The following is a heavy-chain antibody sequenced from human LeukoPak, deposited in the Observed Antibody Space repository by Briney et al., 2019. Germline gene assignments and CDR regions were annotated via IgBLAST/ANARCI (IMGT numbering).Heavy chain of an antibody. D-gene: IGHD3-10*01. CDR3: ARDSGAMVRGVIDY. Sequence: GGSLRLSCAASGFTFSSYSMNWVRQAPGKGLEWVSYISSSSSTIYYADSVRGRFTISRDNAKSSLYLQMNSLRDEDTAVYYCARDSGAMVRGVIDYWGQGTLVTVSS. CDR2: ISSSSSTI. J-gene: IGHJ4*02. CDR1: GFTFSSYS. V-gene: IGHV3-48*02.